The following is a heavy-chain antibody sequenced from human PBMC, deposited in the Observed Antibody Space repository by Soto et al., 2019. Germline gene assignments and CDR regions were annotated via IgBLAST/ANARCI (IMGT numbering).Heavy chain of an antibody. Sequence: SETLSLTCTVSGGSISSYYWSWIRQPPGKGLEWIGYIYYSGSTNYNPSLKSRVTISVDTSKNQFSLKLSSVTAADTAVYYCARVAVDNAFDIWGQGTMVTVSS. V-gene: IGHV4-59*01. CDR2: IYYSGST. CDR1: GGSISSYY. CDR3: ARVAVDNAFDI. D-gene: IGHD6-19*01. J-gene: IGHJ3*02.